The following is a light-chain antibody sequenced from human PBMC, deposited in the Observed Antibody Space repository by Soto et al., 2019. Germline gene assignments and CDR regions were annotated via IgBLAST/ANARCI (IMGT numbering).Light chain of an antibody. CDR1: QSLNTN. CDR3: HQYNTWPPWT. Sequence: EILMTQSPATLSVSRGERVTLSCRASQSLNTNLAWYQQKPGQAPRLLIYRASTRATGVPARFSGSGSGTEFTLTISSLQSEDFAVYYCHQYNTWPPWTFGPGTKVDIK. CDR2: RAS. J-gene: IGKJ1*01. V-gene: IGKV3-15*01.